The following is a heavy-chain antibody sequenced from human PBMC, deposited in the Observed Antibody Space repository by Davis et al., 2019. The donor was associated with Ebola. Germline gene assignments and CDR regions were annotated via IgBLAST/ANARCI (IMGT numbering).Heavy chain of an antibody. CDR1: GFTFSYYG. CDR2: IKEDGSVR. D-gene: IGHD5-24*01. Sequence: GESLKISCAASGFTFSYYGMSWVRQAPGRGLEWVANIKEDGSVRHSLDSVRGRFTISRDNAKSSLYLQMNSLRAEDTAVYYCAKVEMATPGYWGQGTLVTVSS. V-gene: IGHV3-7*01. J-gene: IGHJ4*02. CDR3: AKVEMATPGY.